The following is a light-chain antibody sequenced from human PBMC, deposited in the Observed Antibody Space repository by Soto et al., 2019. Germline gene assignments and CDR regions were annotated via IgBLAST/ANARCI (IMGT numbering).Light chain of an antibody. J-gene: IGKJ4*01. V-gene: IGKV3-11*01. Sequence: EIVLTQSPATLSLSPGERATLSCRASQSVSTYLAWYQQKPGQAPRLLIYDASNRATGIPARFTGSGSGTDFTLTISSLEPEDFAVYYCQQRRNWPRLAFGGGTKVYIK. CDR2: DAS. CDR3: QQRRNWPRLA. CDR1: QSVSTY.